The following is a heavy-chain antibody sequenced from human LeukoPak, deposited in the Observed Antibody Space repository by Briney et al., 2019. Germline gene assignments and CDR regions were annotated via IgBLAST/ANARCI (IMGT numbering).Heavy chain of an antibody. CDR1: GGSISNGGYY. CDR2: IYYSGST. CDR3: ARAGVNWNDEGRTWWFDP. V-gene: IGHV4-31*03. J-gene: IGHJ5*02. D-gene: IGHD1-1*01. Sequence: SETLSLTCSVSGGSISNGGYYWSWVRQHPGKGLEWIVDIYYSGSTYYNPSLKSRVTISVDTSKNQFSLKLSSVTAADTAVYYCARAGVNWNDEGRTWWFDPWGQGTLVTVSS.